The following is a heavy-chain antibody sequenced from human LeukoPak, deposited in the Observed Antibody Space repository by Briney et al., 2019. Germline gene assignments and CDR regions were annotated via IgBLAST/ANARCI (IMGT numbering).Heavy chain of an antibody. CDR3: AKVSSSTSSSSPY. V-gene: IGHV3-23*01. D-gene: IGHD2-2*01. CDR2: ISGSGGST. CDR1: GFTFSSYA. Sequence: GGSLRLSCAASGFTFSSYAMSRVRQAPGKGLEWVSAISGSGGSTYYADSVKGRFTISRDNSKNTLYLQMNSLRAEDTAVYYCAKVSSSTSSSSPYWGQGTLVTVSS. J-gene: IGHJ4*02.